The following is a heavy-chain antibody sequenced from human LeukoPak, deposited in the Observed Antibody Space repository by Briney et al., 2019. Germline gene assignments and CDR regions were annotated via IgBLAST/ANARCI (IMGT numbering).Heavy chain of an antibody. CDR2: IYHSGST. CDR1: GYSISSGYY. J-gene: IGHJ4*02. V-gene: IGHV4-38-2*02. CDR3: ARDLSLYSYGRMWGY. Sequence: SETLSLTCAVSGYSISSGYYWGWIRQPPGKGLEWIGSIYHSGSTYYNPSLKSRVTISVDTSKNQFSLKLSSVTAADTAVYYCARDLSLYSYGRMWGYWGQGTLVTVSS. D-gene: IGHD5-18*01.